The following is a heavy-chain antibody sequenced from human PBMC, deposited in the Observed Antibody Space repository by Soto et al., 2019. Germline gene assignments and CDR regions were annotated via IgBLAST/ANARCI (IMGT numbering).Heavy chain of an antibody. V-gene: IGHV1-69*06. Sequence: QVHLVQSGAEVKKPGSSVKVSCTASGGTFNTFAISWVRQAPGQGLEWIGGIIPIFGPANYAQKFQGRVTITADKSTNTAYLEVNSLTSEDTAVYYCARAAKRYFDYWGQGTLVTVSS. CDR3: ARAAKRYFDY. CDR2: IIPIFGPA. J-gene: IGHJ4*02. CDR1: GGTFNTFA.